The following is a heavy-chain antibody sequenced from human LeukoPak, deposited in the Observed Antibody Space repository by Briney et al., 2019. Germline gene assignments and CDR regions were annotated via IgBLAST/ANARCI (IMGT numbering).Heavy chain of an antibody. CDR3: ARERSINYYDSSGYPSDAFDI. CDR1: GGSISSYY. D-gene: IGHD3-22*01. V-gene: IGHV4-59*01. Sequence: SETLSLICTVSGGSISSYYWSWIRQPPGKGLEWIGYIYYSGSTNYNPSLKSRVTISVDTSKNQFSLKLCSVTAADTAVYYCARERSINYYDSSGYPSDAFDIWGQGTMVTVSS. CDR2: IYYSGST. J-gene: IGHJ3*02.